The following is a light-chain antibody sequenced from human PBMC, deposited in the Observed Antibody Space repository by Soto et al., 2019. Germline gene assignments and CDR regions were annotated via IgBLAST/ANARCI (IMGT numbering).Light chain of an antibody. CDR3: QQNNSSPPWK. V-gene: IGKV1-5*01. CDR2: AAS. CDR1: QSIRSW. J-gene: IGKJ1*01. Sequence: DIQMTHSPSTLSASVGDRVTITCRSSQSIRSWLALYQQKPEKAPTLLIYAASILQSGVPSRFSGSGSGTDFTLTISSLHPDDFATYYCQQNNSSPPWKFGKGTKVDIK.